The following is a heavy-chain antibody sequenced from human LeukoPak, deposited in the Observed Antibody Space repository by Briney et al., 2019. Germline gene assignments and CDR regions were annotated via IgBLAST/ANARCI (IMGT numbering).Heavy chain of an antibody. CDR3: ARAGGPYCSSTSCHQSEYFQH. V-gene: IGHV1-46*01. Sequence: ASVKVSCKASGYTFTSYYMHWVRQAPVQGLEWMGIINPSGGSTSYAQKFQGRVTMTRDMSTSTVYMELSSLRSEDTAVYYCARAGGPYCSSTSCHQSEYFQHWGQGTLVTVSS. J-gene: IGHJ1*01. CDR2: INPSGGST. D-gene: IGHD2-2*01. CDR1: GYTFTSYY.